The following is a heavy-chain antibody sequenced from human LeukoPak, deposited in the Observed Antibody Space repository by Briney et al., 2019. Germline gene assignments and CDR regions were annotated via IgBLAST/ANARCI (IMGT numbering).Heavy chain of an antibody. CDR1: GGSISSYY. Sequence: SETLSLTCTVSGGSISSYYWSWIRQPPGKGLEWIGYIYYSGSTNYNPSLKSRVTISVDTSKNQFSLKLSSVTAADTAVYYCARAQYNSAWLWDYWGQGTLVTVSS. D-gene: IGHD6-19*01. CDR2: IYYSGST. V-gene: IGHV4-59*01. CDR3: ARAQYNSAWLWDY. J-gene: IGHJ4*02.